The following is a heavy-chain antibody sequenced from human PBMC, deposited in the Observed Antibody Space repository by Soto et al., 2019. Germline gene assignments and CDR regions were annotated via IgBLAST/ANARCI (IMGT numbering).Heavy chain of an antibody. Sequence: QITLRESGPTLVKPTQTLTLTCSFSGFSLSTYGMGVQWIRQPPGKTLEWLALIYWDDDKRYRPSLRTRITITKDTYKNQVVLTLTNMDPVDTGTYFCAHSNGLLIHNWGQGTLVTVSS. V-gene: IGHV2-5*02. CDR2: IYWDDDK. CDR3: AHSNGLLIHN. J-gene: IGHJ4*02. D-gene: IGHD2-21*01. CDR1: GFSLSTYGMG.